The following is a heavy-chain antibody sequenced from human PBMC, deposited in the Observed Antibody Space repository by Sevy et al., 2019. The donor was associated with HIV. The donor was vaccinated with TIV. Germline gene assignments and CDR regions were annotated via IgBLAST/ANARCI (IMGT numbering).Heavy chain of an antibody. J-gene: IGHJ4*02. CDR1: GFTFSTYE. CDR3: ARGRYYDFRSGYYNYYFDY. CDR2: ISSSGNTI. Sequence: GGSLRLSCEGSGFTFSTYEMNWVRQGPGKGLEWVSYISSSGNTIYYADSVKGRFTIARDNARNSLFLQSNSLRAEDTAVDYCARGRYYDFRSGYYNYYFDYWGQGTPVTVSS. D-gene: IGHD3-3*01. V-gene: IGHV3-48*03.